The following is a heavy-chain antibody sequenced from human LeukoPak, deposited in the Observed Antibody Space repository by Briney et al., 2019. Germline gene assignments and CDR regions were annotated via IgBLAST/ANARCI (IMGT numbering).Heavy chain of an antibody. V-gene: IGHV3-30*03. CDR2: ISYDGSNK. J-gene: IGHJ5*02. CDR1: GFTFSSYG. Sequence: GGSLRLSCAASGFTFSSYGMHWVRQAPGKGLEWVAVISYDGSNKYHADSVKGRFTISRDNSKNTLYLQMNSLRAEDTAVYYCAGHYYGSGSYYKAANWFDPWGQGTLVTVSS. CDR3: AGHYYGSGSYYKAANWFDP. D-gene: IGHD3-10*01.